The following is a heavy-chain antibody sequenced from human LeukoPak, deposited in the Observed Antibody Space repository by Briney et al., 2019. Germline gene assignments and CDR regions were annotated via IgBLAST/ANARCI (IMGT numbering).Heavy chain of an antibody. CDR3: AKEDSSGWYGSDY. D-gene: IGHD6-19*01. J-gene: IGHJ4*02. CDR2: INPNSGGT. V-gene: IGHV1-2*02. CDR1: GSTFTGYY. Sequence: GASVKVSCKASGSTFTGYYMHWVRQAPGQGLEWMGWINPNSGGTNYAQKFQGRVTMTRDTAISTAYMELSRLRSDDTAVYYCAKEDSSGWYGSDYWGQGTLVTVSS.